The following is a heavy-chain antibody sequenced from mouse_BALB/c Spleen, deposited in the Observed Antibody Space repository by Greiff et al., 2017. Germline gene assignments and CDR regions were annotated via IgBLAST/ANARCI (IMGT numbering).Heavy chain of an antibody. Sequence: QVQLQQSGPGLVQPSQSLSITCTVSGFSLTSYGVHWVRQSPGKGLEWLGVIWSGGSTDYNAAFISRLSISKDNSKSQVFFKMNSLQADDTAIYYCARNSPSAGSSSAWLAYWGQGTLVTVSA. CDR1: GFSLTSYG. V-gene: IGHV2-4-1*01. D-gene: IGHD1-1*01. J-gene: IGHJ3*01. CDR3: ARNSPSAGSSSAWLAY. CDR2: IWSGGST.